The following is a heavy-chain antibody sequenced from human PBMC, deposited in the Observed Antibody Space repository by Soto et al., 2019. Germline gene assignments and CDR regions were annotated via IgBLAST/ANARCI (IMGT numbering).Heavy chain of an antibody. CDR1: GFTFGDYA. J-gene: IGHJ4*02. D-gene: IGHD6-13*01. CDR3: TRGRDSSSWYLHDHFDY. Sequence: EVQLVESGGGLVQPGRSLRLSCTASGFTFGDYAMSWFRQAPGKGLEWVGFIRSKAYGGTTEYAASVKGRFTISRDDSKSIAYLQMNSLKTEDTAVYYCTRGRDSSSWYLHDHFDYWGQGTLVTVSS. CDR2: IRSKAYGGTT. V-gene: IGHV3-49*03.